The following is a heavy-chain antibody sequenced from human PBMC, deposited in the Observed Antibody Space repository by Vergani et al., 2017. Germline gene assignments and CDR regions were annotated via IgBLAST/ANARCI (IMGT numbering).Heavy chain of an antibody. J-gene: IGHJ4*02. CDR1: GDSLSRHY. V-gene: IGHV4-34*02. D-gene: IGHD3-16*01. Sequence: QVQLRQSGAGLVKPSETLSLTCAIYGDSLSRHYWSWIRQSPGKGLEWIGQINHSGGTNYNPSLKSRVTISQDASKSQFSLKLKSVTAADTALYFCARDLRDDIMISHENIPFDSWGQGTLVTVSS. CDR3: ARDLRDDIMISHENIPFDS. CDR2: INHSGGT.